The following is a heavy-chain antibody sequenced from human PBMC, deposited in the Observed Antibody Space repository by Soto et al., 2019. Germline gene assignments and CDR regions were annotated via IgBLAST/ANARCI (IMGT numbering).Heavy chain of an antibody. CDR1: GYTFTSYD. Sequence: ASVKVSCKASGYTFTSYDINWVRQATGQGLEWMGWMNPNSGNTGYAQKFQGRVTMTRNTSISTAYMELSSLRSEDTAVYYCARVRGFTIFGVVIGYYMDVWGKGTTVTVSS. J-gene: IGHJ6*03. V-gene: IGHV1-8*01. CDR2: MNPNSGNT. D-gene: IGHD3-3*01. CDR3: ARVRGFTIFGVVIGYYMDV.